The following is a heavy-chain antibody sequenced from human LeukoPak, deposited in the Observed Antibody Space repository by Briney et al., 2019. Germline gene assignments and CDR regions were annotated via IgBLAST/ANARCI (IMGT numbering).Heavy chain of an antibody. CDR3: AKDRLSSSWSLVYFDY. D-gene: IGHD6-13*01. CDR1: GFTFSSYA. V-gene: IGHV3-30-3*01. Sequence: PGRSLRLSCAVSGFTFSSYAMHWVRQAPGKGLEWVAVILHDGSNEYYADSVKGRFTISRDNSKNTLYLQMNSLRAEDTAVYYCAKDRLSSSWSLVYFDYWGQGTLDTVSS. CDR2: ILHDGSNE. J-gene: IGHJ4*02.